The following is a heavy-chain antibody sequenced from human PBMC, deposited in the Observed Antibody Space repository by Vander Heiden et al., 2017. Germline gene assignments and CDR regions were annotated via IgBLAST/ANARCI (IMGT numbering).Heavy chain of an antibody. J-gene: IGHJ3*02. Sequence: EVQLVESGGGLVQPGRSLRLSCAASGFTFDDYAMHWVRQAPGKGLEGVSGISWNSGSIGYADSGKGRFTISRDKAKNSLYLQMKSLRAEETALYYCAKFINRGVEMDAFDIWGQGTMVTVSS. V-gene: IGHV3-9*01. D-gene: IGHD2-15*01. CDR2: ISWNSGSI. CDR1: GFTFDDYA. CDR3: AKFINRGVEMDAFDI.